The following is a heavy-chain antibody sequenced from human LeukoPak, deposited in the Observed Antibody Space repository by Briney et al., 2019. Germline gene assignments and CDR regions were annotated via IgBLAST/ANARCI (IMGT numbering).Heavy chain of an antibody. J-gene: IGHJ6*03. V-gene: IGHV1-24*01. CDR3: APTRGGGSKWSYYYYYMDV. Sequence: GASLKVSSTVSVYTLTTLSMHWVRHVPGKGLEWRGGFDPDEGETNYVPKFPGRVTITQDTPTDTAYMELTSLRSEDTAVYNCAPTRGGGSKWSYYYYYMDVWGKGTTVTVSS. CDR2: FDPDEGET. CDR1: VYTLTTLS. D-gene: IGHD2-15*01.